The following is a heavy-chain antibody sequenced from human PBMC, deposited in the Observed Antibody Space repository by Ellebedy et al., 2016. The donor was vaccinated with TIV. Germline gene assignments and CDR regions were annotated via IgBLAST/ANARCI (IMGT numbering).Heavy chain of an antibody. D-gene: IGHD3-3*01. J-gene: IGHJ6*02. V-gene: IGHV3-23*01. CDR1: GFTFSSYA. Sequence: GESLKISXATSGFTFSSYAMNWVSQAPGKGLEWVSGISGSGGTTYYADSVKGRFTISRDNSKNTVSLLMNSLRAGDMAVYYCAKGDEFWSGYSPTYYYAMDVWGQGTTVTVSS. CDR2: ISGSGGTT. CDR3: AKGDEFWSGYSPTYYYAMDV.